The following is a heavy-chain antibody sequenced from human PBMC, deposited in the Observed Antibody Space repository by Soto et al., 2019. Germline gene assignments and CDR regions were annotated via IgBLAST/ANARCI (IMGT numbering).Heavy chain of an antibody. CDR3: ATAVVVGAWFEP. D-gene: IGHD2-15*01. CDR2: ISVSADRT. J-gene: IGHJ5*02. Sequence: GGSLRLSCAASGFTFMTYAIPWVRQAPGKGLDWVAAISVSADRTYYADSVKGRFTISRDNSKDTLYLQMNSLRADDTAVYYCATAVVVGAWFEPWGQGTLVTVSS. V-gene: IGHV3-23*01. CDR1: GFTFMTYA.